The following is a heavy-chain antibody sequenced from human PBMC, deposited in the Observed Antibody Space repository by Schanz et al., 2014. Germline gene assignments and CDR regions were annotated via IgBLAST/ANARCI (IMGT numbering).Heavy chain of an antibody. Sequence: QLQLQESGPGLVKPSETLSLICSVSGGSINSNSYYWGWIRQPPGKGLEWIGNVFYTGTTYTNPSLRGRIPWPVATSNNQFPLNLTSVTAADTAVYFCARHGPLAGIPLDYWGRGTLVTVSS. D-gene: IGHD6-19*01. CDR2: VFYTGTT. CDR1: GGSINSNSYY. V-gene: IGHV4-39*01. J-gene: IGHJ4*02. CDR3: ARHGPLAGIPLDY.